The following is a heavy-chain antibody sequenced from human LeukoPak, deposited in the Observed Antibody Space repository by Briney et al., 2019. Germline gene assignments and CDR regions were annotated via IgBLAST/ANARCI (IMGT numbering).Heavy chain of an antibody. Sequence: GGSLRLSCAASGFTFSSYGMSWVRQAPGKGLEWVSGISGSGGSTYYADSVKGRFTISRDNAKNSLYLQMNSLRAEDTAVYYCARDRGALRGDITMIVVVPDAFDIWGQGTMVTVSS. J-gene: IGHJ3*02. CDR3: ARDRGALRGDITMIVVVPDAFDI. CDR1: GFTFSSYG. D-gene: IGHD3-22*01. V-gene: IGHV3-23*01. CDR2: ISGSGGST.